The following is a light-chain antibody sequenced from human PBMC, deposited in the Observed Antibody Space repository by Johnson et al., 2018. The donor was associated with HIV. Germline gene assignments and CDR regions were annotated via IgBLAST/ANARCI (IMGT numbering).Light chain of an antibody. V-gene: IGLV1-51*01. CDR1: SSNIGNNF. J-gene: IGLJ1*01. CDR2: DNN. Sequence: QSVLTQPPSVSAAPGQRVTRSYSGSSSNIGNNFVSWFRQLPLRAPKVLIYDNNERPSGIPDRFSDSQSGTSATLAITGLQTGDEADYYGGTWDTSLGAQYVFGSGTKVTVL. CDR3: GTWDTSLGAQYV.